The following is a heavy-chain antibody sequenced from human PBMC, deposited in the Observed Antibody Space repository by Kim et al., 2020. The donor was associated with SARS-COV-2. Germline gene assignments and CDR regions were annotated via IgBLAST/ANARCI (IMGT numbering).Heavy chain of an antibody. D-gene: IGHD3-3*01. CDR3: ARATIFGVDYYGMDV. Sequence: PTLKSRDTVSVDTSKNQFSLKQSSVTAADTAVYYCARATIFGVDYYGMDVWGQGTTVTVSS. V-gene: IGHV4-59*01. J-gene: IGHJ6*02.